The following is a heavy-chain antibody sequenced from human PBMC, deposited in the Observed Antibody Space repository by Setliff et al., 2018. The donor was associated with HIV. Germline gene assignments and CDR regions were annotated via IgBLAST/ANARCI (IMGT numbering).Heavy chain of an antibody. Sequence: ASVMVSCKASGYTFTGYYMHWVRQAPGQGLEWMGWINPNSGGTNYAQKFQGRVTMTRDTSISTAYMELSRLRSDDTAVYYCARSRITIFGVVITELHFDYWGQGTLVTVSS. D-gene: IGHD3-3*01. V-gene: IGHV1-2*02. CDR1: GYTFTGYY. J-gene: IGHJ4*02. CDR3: ARSRITIFGVVITELHFDY. CDR2: INPNSGGT.